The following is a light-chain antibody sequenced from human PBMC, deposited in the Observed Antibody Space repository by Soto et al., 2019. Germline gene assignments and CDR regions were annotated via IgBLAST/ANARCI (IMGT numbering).Light chain of an antibody. V-gene: IGKV3-15*01. CDR3: QQYNNWAPAWT. Sequence: EILMTPSPATPSGSRGERATLSCRASKSVRSNLARYQQKPGQSPRLLIYGAATRATGIPARFRGSGSGTQFTLTISSLQSEHFAVCYCQQYNNWAPAWTVGQGTKVDI. CDR1: KSVRSN. CDR2: GAA. J-gene: IGKJ1*01.